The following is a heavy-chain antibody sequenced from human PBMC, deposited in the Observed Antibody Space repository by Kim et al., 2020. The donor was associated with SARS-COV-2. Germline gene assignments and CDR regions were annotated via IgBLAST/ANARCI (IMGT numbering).Heavy chain of an antibody. D-gene: IGHD3-3*01. CDR1: GFTFSDYY. CDR3: TRGPEGVGENYYYYPVEA. V-gene: IGHV3-11*04. J-gene: IGHJ6*02. Sequence: GGSLRLSCAASGFTFSDYYMSWIRQTPGKGLEWVSYISGSGNNQNSVDSVKGRFTISRDNAKNSLYLQMNSLRAEDTAVYYCTRGPEGVGENYYYYPVEAWGQGTTVTVSS. CDR2: ISGSGNNQ.